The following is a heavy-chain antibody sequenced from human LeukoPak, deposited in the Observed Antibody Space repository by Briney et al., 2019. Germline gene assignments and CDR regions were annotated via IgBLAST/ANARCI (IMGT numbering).Heavy chain of an antibody. J-gene: IGHJ6*03. CDR2: IYYSGST. Sequence: SETLSLTCAVSGYSITSGDYWGWIRQPPGKGLEWIGSIYYSGSTYYNPSLKSRVTISVDTSKNQFSLKLSSVTAADTAVYYCASRPFGSGSYSLYYYYYYMDVWGKGTTVTVSS. D-gene: IGHD3-10*01. CDR1: GYSITSGDY. CDR3: ASRPFGSGSYSLYYYYYYMDV. V-gene: IGHV4-38-2*01.